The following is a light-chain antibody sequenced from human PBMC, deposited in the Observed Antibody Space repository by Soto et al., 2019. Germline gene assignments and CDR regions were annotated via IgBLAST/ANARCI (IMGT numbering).Light chain of an antibody. CDR3: MQDLQTHLT. V-gene: IGKV2-28*01. Sequence: DIVMTQSPLSLPVTPGEPASISCRSSQSLLHSNGYNYLDWYLQKPGQSPQLLIYLGSNRASGVPDRFSGSGSGTDFTLKISRVEAEDVGVYSCMQDLQTHLTFGGGTKVEIK. CDR1: QSLLHSNGYNY. CDR2: LGS. J-gene: IGKJ4*01.